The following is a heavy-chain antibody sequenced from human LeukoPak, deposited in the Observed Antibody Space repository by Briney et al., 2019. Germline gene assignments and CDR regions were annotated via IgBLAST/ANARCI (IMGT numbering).Heavy chain of an antibody. V-gene: IGHV3-21*01. D-gene: IGHD4-11*01. Sequence: PGGSLRLSCAASGFTFSSYSMNWVRQAPGKGLEWVSSISSSSSYIYYADSVKGRFTISRDNAKNSLYLQMNSLRAEDTAVYYCASLMTIVTRDAFDTWGQGTMVTVSS. CDR1: GFTFSSYS. CDR3: ASLMTIVTRDAFDT. CDR2: ISSSSSYI. J-gene: IGHJ3*02.